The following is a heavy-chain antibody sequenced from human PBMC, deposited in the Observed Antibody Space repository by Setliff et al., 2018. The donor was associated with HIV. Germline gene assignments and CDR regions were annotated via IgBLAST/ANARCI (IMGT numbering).Heavy chain of an antibody. D-gene: IGHD3-16*01. Sequence: GESLKISCKGSGYSFTSYWIGWVRQMPGKGLEWMGIIYPGDSDTRYSPSFQGQVTISADKSVSTAYLQWSSLKASDTAMYYCVRDSARPGGITPPWGQGTLVTVSS. CDR3: VRDSARPGGITPP. V-gene: IGHV5-51*01. CDR1: GYSFTSYW. CDR2: IYPGDSDT. J-gene: IGHJ5*02.